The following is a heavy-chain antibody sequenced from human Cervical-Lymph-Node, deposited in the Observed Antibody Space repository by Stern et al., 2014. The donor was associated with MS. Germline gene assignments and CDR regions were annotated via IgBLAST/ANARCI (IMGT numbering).Heavy chain of an antibody. CDR3: ARGENMASWGYYFDF. D-gene: IGHD2-2*01. CDR2: ISYRRTS. Sequence: QVQLQESGPGLVKPSGTLSLTCSVSGGTINTAHWWSWVRPPPRKGLEWIGHISYRRTSNYNPSFRSRLSIPLDKPKSHFPLNLSSVTAADTAVYHCARGENMASWGYYFDFWGQGALVTVSP. J-gene: IGHJ4*02. CDR1: GGTINTAHW. V-gene: IGHV4-4*02.